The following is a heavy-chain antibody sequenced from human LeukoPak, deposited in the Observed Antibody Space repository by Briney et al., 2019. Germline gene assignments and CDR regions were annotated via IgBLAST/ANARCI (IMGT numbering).Heavy chain of an antibody. CDR2: ISAYNGNT. Sequence: ASVKVSCKASGYTFTSYGISWVRQAPGQGLEWMGWISAYNGNTNYAQKLQGRVTMTTDTSTSTAYMELRSLRSDDTAVYYCARDGRVGANLGDYYYGMDAWGQGTTVTVSS. V-gene: IGHV1-18*01. CDR1: GYTFTSYG. D-gene: IGHD1-26*01. J-gene: IGHJ6*02. CDR3: ARDGRVGANLGDYYYGMDA.